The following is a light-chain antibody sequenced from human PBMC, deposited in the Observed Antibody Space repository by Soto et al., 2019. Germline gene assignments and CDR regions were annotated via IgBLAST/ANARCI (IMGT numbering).Light chain of an antibody. J-gene: IGKJ5*01. Sequence: EGVLTQSPGTLSLSPGERATLSCGASVSSSYLAWYQQKPGQAPRLLISGASSRATGIPDRFSGSGSGTDFSLTINRLEPEDFAVYYCQQYGSSPITFGQGTRLEIK. CDR3: QQYGSSPIT. V-gene: IGKV3-20*01. CDR2: GAS. CDR1: VSSSY.